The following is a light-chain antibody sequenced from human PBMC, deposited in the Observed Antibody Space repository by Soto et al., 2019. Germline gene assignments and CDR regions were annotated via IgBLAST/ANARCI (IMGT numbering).Light chain of an antibody. CDR3: GSWDSSLSAYV. J-gene: IGLJ1*01. CDR1: SSNIGAGYD. Sequence: QSVLTQPPSVSGAPGQRVTISCTGSSSNIGAGYDVHWYQQLPGTAPKLLIYDDNKRSSGIPDRFSGSKSGTSATLGITGFQTGDEADYYCGSWDSSLSAYVFGTGTKVTVL. CDR2: DDN. V-gene: IGLV1-51*01.